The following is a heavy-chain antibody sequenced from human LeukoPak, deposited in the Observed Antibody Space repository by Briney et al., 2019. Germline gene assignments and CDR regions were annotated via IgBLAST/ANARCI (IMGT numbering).Heavy chain of an antibody. CDR2: IKSKTDGGTT. CDR1: GFTFSNAW. D-gene: IGHD3-22*01. J-gene: IGHJ4*02. CDR3: TTDPLRGDDSSSGY. V-gene: IGHV3-15*01. Sequence: GGSLRLSCAASGFTFSNAWMSWVRQAPGKGREWVGRIKSKTDGGTTDYAAPVKGRFTISRDDSKNTLYLQMNSLKTEDTSVYYCTTDPLRGDDSSSGYWGQGTLVTVSS.